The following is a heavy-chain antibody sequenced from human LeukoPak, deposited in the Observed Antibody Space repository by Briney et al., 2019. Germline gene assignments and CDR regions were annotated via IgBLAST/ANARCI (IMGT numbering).Heavy chain of an antibody. J-gene: IGHJ4*02. CDR1: GFTLNNYD. CDR2: ISDKGGNT. CDR3: AREGETTWTGGFDS. D-gene: IGHD3/OR15-3a*01. V-gene: IGHV3-64*01. Sequence: AGSLRLSCAASGFTLNNYDMHWVRQAPGKGLEYVASISDKGGNTYYASSVRGRFTISRDNSKETLFLQMGSLRVEDMAVYYGAREGETTWTGGFDSWGQGTLVTVSS.